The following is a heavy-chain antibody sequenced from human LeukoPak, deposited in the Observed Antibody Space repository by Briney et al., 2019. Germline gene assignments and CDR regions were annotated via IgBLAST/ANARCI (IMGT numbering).Heavy chain of an antibody. CDR1: GYTFTGNY. CDR2: INPDSGVT. Sequence: ASLKVSCKASGYTFTGNYIHWVRQAPGQGLEWMGWINPDSGVTRFAQKFQGRVTMTRDTSITTAFMELSRLRSDDTAMYYCAREIMGATLDAFDIWGQGTMVTVSS. CDR3: AREIMGATLDAFDI. D-gene: IGHD1-26*01. J-gene: IGHJ3*02. V-gene: IGHV1-2*02.